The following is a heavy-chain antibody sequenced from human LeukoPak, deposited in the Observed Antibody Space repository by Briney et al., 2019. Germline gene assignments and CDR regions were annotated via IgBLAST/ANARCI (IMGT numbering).Heavy chain of an antibody. CDR3: ARGVRMGYYDSSGYYYGAIPSRALTFDY. D-gene: IGHD3-22*01. V-gene: IGHV4-39*07. J-gene: IGHJ4*02. Sequence: PSETLSLTCIVSGGSISSSSYYWGWIRQSPGKGLEWIGEISHSGSTNYNPSLKSRVTISIETSKNQFSLKVTSVTAADTAVYYCARGVRMGYYDSSGYYYGAIPSRALTFDYWGQGTLVTVSS. CDR1: GGSISSSSYY. CDR2: ISHSGST.